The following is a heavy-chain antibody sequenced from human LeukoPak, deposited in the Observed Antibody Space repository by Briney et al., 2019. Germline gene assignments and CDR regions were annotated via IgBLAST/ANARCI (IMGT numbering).Heavy chain of an antibody. Sequence: PGGSLRLSCVVSGFTFSNYSMNWVRQAPGKGLEWVSYISYSGSNIYYADSVKGRFIISRDNAKNSLYLQMNSLRAEDTAVYYCARGLTTGGQGTLVIVSS. J-gene: IGHJ4*02. D-gene: IGHD4-11*01. V-gene: IGHV3-48*04. CDR1: GFTFSNYS. CDR3: ARGLTT. CDR2: ISYSGSNI.